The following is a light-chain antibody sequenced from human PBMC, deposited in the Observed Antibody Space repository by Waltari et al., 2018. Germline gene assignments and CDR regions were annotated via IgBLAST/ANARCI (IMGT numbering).Light chain of an antibody. Sequence: QSVLTQPPSASGTPGQRVTISCSGSSSNLGSNYVSWYQQLPGTAPKLLIHRNNQRPSGVPDRFSGSKSGTSASLAISGLRSEDEADYYCAAWDDSLSSVVFGGGTKLTVL. CDR2: RNN. CDR1: SSNLGSNY. V-gene: IGLV1-47*01. CDR3: AAWDDSLSSVV. J-gene: IGLJ2*01.